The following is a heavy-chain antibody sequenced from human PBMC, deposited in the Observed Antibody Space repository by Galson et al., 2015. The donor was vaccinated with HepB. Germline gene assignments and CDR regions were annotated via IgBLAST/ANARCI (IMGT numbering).Heavy chain of an antibody. V-gene: IGHV5-51*01. Sequence: QSGAEVKKPGESLKISCKASGYSFRNYWIGWVRQMPGKGLECMGIIYPGDSETRYSPSFQGQVTLSADKSTNTAYLQWSSLKASDTAMYYCARLGHEGYHYYVMDVWGQGTTVTVSS. CDR1: GYSFRNYW. CDR2: IYPGDSET. CDR3: ARLGHEGYHYYVMDV. D-gene: IGHD2-2*01. J-gene: IGHJ6*02.